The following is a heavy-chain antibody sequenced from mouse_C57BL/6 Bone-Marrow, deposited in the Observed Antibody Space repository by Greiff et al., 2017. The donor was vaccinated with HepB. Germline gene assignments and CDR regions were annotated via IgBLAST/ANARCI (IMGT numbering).Heavy chain of an antibody. CDR1: GFTFSDYG. V-gene: IGHV5-15*04. Sequence: EVKLVESGGGLVQPGGSLKLSCAASGFTFSDYGMAWVRQAPRKGPEWVAFISNLAYSIYYADTVTGRFTISRENAKNTLYLEMSSLRSEDTAMYYCARLGLWYFDVWGTGTTVTVSS. J-gene: IGHJ1*03. CDR3: ARLGLWYFDV. CDR2: ISNLAYSI.